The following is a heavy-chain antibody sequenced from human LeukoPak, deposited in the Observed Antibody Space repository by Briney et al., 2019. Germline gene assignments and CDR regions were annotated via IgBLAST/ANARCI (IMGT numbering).Heavy chain of an antibody. V-gene: IGHV1-69*05. D-gene: IGHD5-18*01. CDR3: ARAGDTAMAYRAAAFDI. J-gene: IGHJ3*02. Sequence: SVKVSCKASGGTFSSYAIRWVRQAPGQGLEWMGRIIPIFGTANYAQKFQGRVTITTDESTSTAYMELSSLRSEDTAVYYCARAGDTAMAYRAAAFDIWGQGTMVTVSS. CDR2: IIPIFGTA. CDR1: GGTFSSYA.